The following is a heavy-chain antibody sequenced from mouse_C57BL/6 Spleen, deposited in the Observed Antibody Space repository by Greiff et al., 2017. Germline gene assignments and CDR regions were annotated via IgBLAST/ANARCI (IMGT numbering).Heavy chain of an antibody. J-gene: IGHJ4*01. D-gene: IGHD2-1*01. V-gene: IGHV1-64*01. Sequence: VQLQQPGAELVKPGASVKLSCKASGYTFTSYWMHWVKQRPGQGLEWIGMIHPNSGSTNYNEKFKSKATLTVDKSSSTAYMQLSSLTSEDSAVYYCARDSYGNYSAMDYWGQGTSVTVSS. CDR1: GYTFTSYW. CDR2: IHPNSGST. CDR3: ARDSYGNYSAMDY.